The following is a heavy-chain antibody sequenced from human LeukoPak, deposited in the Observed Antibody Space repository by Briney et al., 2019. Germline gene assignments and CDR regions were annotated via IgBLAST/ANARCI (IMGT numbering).Heavy chain of an antibody. CDR3: ARGPSDILTGYYVFDY. Sequence: ASVKVSCKASGYTFTGYYMHWVRQAPGQGLEWMGWISAYNGNTNYAQKLQGRVTMTTDTSTSTAYMELRSLRSDDTAVYYCARGPSDILTGYYVFDYWGQGTLVTVSS. D-gene: IGHD3-9*01. V-gene: IGHV1-18*04. CDR2: ISAYNGNT. J-gene: IGHJ4*02. CDR1: GYTFTGYY.